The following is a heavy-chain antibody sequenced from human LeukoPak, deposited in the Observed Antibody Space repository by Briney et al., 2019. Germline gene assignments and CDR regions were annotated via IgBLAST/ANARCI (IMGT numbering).Heavy chain of an antibody. Sequence: GGSLRLSCSASGFTFSSYAMPWVRQAPGKGLQYVSAISSDGRGTYYADSVKGRFTISRDNSKNTLYLQMNSLRAEDTAVYYCVRGCYSLTDYYGVDYWGQGTLVTVSS. CDR2: ISSDGRGT. D-gene: IGHD3-9*01. V-gene: IGHV3-64D*06. J-gene: IGHJ4*03. CDR1: GFTFSSYA. CDR3: VRGCYSLTDYYGVDY.